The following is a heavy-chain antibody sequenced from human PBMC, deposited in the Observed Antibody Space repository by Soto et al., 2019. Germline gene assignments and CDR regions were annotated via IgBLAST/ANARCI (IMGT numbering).Heavy chain of an antibody. V-gene: IGHV3-53*01. CDR2: IYSGGST. CDR3: ARDSYDSSGYYPFDY. J-gene: IGHJ4*02. CDR1: GFTVSSNY. Sequence: GSLRLSCAASGFTVSSNYMSWVRQAPGKGLEWVSVIYSGGSTYYADSVKGRFTISRDNSKNTLYLQMNSLRAKDTAVYYCARDSYDSSGYYPFDYWGQGTLVTVSS. D-gene: IGHD3-22*01.